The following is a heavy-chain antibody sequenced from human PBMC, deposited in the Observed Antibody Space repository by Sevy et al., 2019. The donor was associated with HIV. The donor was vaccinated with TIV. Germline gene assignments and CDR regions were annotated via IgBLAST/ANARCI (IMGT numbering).Heavy chain of an antibody. CDR2: INPNSGGT. V-gene: IGHV1-2*06. J-gene: IGHJ3*02. D-gene: IGHD6-13*01. CDR3: ARYSSCCLDPCAFDI. CDR1: GYTFTGYY. Sequence: ATVKVSCKASGYTFTGYYMHWVRQAPGQGLERMGRINPNSGGTNYAQKFQGRVTMTRDTSISTAYMELSRLRSDDTAVYYCARYSSCCLDPCAFDIWGQGTQVSVSS.